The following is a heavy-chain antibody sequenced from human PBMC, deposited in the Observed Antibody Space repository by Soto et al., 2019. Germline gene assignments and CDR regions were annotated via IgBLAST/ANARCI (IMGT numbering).Heavy chain of an antibody. D-gene: IGHD3-22*01. Sequence: GGSLRLSCAASGFTFSSYGMHWVRQAPGKGLEWVAVISYDGSNKYYADSVKGRFTISRDNSKNTLYLQMNSLRAEDTAVYYCAKGGVWYDSSGYYYGFDYWGQGTLVNVSS. CDR2: ISYDGSNK. V-gene: IGHV3-30*18. CDR1: GFTFSSYG. J-gene: IGHJ4*02. CDR3: AKGGVWYDSSGYYYGFDY.